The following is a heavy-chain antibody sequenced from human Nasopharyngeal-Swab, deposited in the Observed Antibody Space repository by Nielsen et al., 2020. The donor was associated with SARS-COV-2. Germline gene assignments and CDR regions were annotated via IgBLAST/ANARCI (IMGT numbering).Heavy chain of an antibody. CDR1: GYTFTSYA. CDR3: ARDDSSSWYENWFDP. Sequence: ASVKVSCKASGYTFTSYAMHWMRQAPGQRLEWMGWINAGNGNTKYSQKFQGRVTITRDTSASTAYMELSSLRSEDTAVYYCARDDSSSWYENWFDPWGQGTLVTVSS. CDR2: INAGNGNT. J-gene: IGHJ5*02. V-gene: IGHV1-3*01. D-gene: IGHD6-13*01.